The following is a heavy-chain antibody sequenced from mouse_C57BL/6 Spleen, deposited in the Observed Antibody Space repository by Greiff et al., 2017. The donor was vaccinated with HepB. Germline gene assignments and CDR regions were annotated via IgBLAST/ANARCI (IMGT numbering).Heavy chain of an antibody. CDR3: ARDCYGSSSHFDY. J-gene: IGHJ2*01. D-gene: IGHD1-1*01. CDR1: GYTFTDYY. V-gene: IGHV1-76*01. CDR2: IYPGSGNT. Sequence: QVQLQQSGAELVRPGASVKLSCKASGYTFTDYYINWVKQRPGQGLEWIARIYPGSGNTYYNEKFKGKATLTAEKSSSTAHMQLSSLTSEDSAVYLCARDCYGSSSHFDYWGQGTTLTVSS.